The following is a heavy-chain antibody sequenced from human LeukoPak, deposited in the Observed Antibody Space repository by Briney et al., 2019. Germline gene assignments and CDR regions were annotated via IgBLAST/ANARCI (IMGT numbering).Heavy chain of an antibody. CDR1: GGSFSGYY. V-gene: IGHV4-34*01. J-gene: IGHJ4*02. Sequence: SETLSLTCAVYGGSFSGYYWSWIRQPPGKGLEWIGEINHSGSTNYNPSLKSRVTISVDTSKNQFSLKLSSVTAADTAVYYCARRGTLYYYDSSGYRLPNYFDYWGQGTLVTVSS. CDR3: ARRGTLYYYDSSGYRLPNYFDY. CDR2: INHSGST. D-gene: IGHD3-22*01.